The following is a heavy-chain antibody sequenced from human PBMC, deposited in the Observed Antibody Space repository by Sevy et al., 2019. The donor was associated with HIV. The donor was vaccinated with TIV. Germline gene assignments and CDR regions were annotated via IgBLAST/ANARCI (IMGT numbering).Heavy chain of an antibody. Sequence: GGSLRLSCAASGFSFGETWMSWVHQGPGKGLELVGRIKSKSDGGTTDYAAPVKGRFTISRDDSKTTLYLQMNSLKTDDTALYYCTTMGYHSGSDIWGQGTMVTVSS. V-gene: IGHV3-15*01. D-gene: IGHD3-22*01. CDR2: IKSKSDGGTT. CDR3: TTMGYHSGSDI. CDR1: GFSFGETW. J-gene: IGHJ3*02.